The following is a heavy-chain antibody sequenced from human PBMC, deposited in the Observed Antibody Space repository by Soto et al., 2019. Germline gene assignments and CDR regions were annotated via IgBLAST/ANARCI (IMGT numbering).Heavy chain of an antibody. CDR2: IYHSGST. CDR1: GYSISSGYY. D-gene: IGHD3-10*01. Sequence: PSETLSLTCAVSGYSISSGYYWGWIRQPPGKGLEWIGSIYHSGSTYYNPSLKSRVTISVDTSKNQFSLKLSSVTAADTAVYYCARVGGYYGSGSYYQRYFDYWGQGTLVTVSS. CDR3: ARVGGYYGSGSYYQRYFDY. J-gene: IGHJ4*02. V-gene: IGHV4-38-2*01.